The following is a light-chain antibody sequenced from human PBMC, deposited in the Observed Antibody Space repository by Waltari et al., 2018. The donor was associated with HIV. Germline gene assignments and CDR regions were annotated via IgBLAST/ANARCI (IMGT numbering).Light chain of an antibody. CDR3: QQYAASPLT. CDR2: GAS. CDR1: QSVRSAS. J-gene: IGKJ4*01. Sequence: PGERATLSCRASQSVRSASFAWYQQKPGQAPRLLIYGASSRAPGIPDRFSGSGAVTDFILTISRLEPEDCAVYYCQQYAASPLTFGGGTKVEIK. V-gene: IGKV3-20*01.